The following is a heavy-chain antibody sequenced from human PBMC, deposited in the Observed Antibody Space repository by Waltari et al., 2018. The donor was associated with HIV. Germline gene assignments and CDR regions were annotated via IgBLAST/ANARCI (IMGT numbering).Heavy chain of an antibody. J-gene: IGHJ4*02. CDR3: ASLYNYVWGSPPPFDY. CDR2: INSEGSSK. V-gene: IGHV3-74*01. CDR1: GFTFSSYW. Sequence: EVQLVESGGGLVQPGGSLRLSCAASGFTFSSYWMHWVRQAPGTGLVWGSRINSEGSSKNSADSVKGRFTISRDNAKNTVYLQMNRLRAEDTALYYCASLYNYVWGSPPPFDYWGQGTLVTVSS. D-gene: IGHD3-16*01.